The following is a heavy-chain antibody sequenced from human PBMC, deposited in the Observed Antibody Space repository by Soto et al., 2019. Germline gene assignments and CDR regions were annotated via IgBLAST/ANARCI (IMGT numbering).Heavy chain of an antibody. CDR2: IIPIFGTA. CDR3: ARDSTVVTHSFDY. D-gene: IGHD4-17*01. Sequence: SVKVSCKASGGTFSSYAISWVRQAPGQGLEWMGGIIPIFGTANYAQKFQGRVTITADESTSTAYMELSSLRSEDTAVYYCARDSTVVTHSFDYWGQGTLVTVSS. J-gene: IGHJ4*02. V-gene: IGHV1-69*13. CDR1: GGTFSSYA.